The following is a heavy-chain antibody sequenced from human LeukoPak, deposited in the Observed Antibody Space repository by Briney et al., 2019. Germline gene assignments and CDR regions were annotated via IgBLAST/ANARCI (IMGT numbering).Heavy chain of an antibody. CDR2: FDPEDGET. CDR1: GYTLTKLS. D-gene: IGHD1-1*01. Sequence: ASVKVSCRVSGYTLTKLSMHWVRQAPGKGLEWMGGFDPEDGETIYAQKFQGRVTMTEDTSADTAYMEVSSLRSEDTAVYYCATLEPSAGECFDYWGQGTLVTVSS. CDR3: ATLEPSAGECFDY. J-gene: IGHJ4*02. V-gene: IGHV1-24*01.